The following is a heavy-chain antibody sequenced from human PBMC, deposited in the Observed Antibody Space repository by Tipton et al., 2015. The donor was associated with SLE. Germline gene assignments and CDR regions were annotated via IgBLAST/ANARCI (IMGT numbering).Heavy chain of an antibody. J-gene: IGHJ3*02. Sequence: TLSLTCTVSGGSISSGGYYWSWIRQHPGKGLEWIGYIYYSGSTYYNPSLKSRVTISVDTSKNQFSLKLSSVTAADTAVYYCARAHYGSGSYYILDAFDIWGQETMVTVSS. CDR1: GGSISSGGYY. D-gene: IGHD3-10*01. CDR2: IYYSGST. V-gene: IGHV4-31*03. CDR3: ARAHYGSGSYYILDAFDI.